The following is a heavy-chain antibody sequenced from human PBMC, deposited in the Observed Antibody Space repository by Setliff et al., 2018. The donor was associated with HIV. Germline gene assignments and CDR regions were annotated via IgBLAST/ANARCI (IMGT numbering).Heavy chain of an antibody. CDR1: GGTFSSYA. CDR2: IITIFGKG. J-gene: IGHJ4*02. V-gene: IGHV1-69*13. D-gene: IGHD2-15*01. Sequence: SVKVSCKASGGTFSSYAINWVRQAPGQGLEWMGGIITIFGKGNYAQKFQGRVTITADESTSTGYMELSSLRSEDTAVYYCVRGYSYFSGGSYLDYWGQGTLVTVSS. CDR3: VRGYSYFSGGSYLDY.